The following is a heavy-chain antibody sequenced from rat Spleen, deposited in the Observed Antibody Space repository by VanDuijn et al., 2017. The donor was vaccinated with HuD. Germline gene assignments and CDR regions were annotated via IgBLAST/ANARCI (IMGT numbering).Heavy chain of an antibody. CDR3: ARHQPDPLYYYSAYFDY. CDR1: GFTFSDYY. J-gene: IGHJ2*01. CDR2: ISYEGSST. V-gene: IGHV5-22*01. D-gene: IGHD1-1*01. Sequence: EVQLVESGGGLVQPGRSLKLSCAASGFTFSDYYMAWVRQAPKKGLEWVASISYEGSSTYYGDSVKGRFTISRDNAKSTLYLQMNSLRSEDTATYYCARHQPDPLYYYSAYFDYWGQGVMVTVSS.